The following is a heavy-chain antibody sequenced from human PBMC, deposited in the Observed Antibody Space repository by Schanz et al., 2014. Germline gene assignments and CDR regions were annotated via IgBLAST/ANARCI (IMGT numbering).Heavy chain of an antibody. CDR3: ARPALWFGDNCFDP. D-gene: IGHD3-10*01. CDR2: ISGSGGST. J-gene: IGHJ5*02. CDR1: GFTFSSYA. V-gene: IGHV3-23*04. Sequence: VQLVESGGGLVQPGGSLRLSCAASGFTFSSYAMSWVRQAPGKGLEWVSAISGSGGSTYYADSVKGRFTISRDNSKNSLYLQRNSLRAEDAAVYYCARPALWFGDNCFDPWGQGTLVTVSS.